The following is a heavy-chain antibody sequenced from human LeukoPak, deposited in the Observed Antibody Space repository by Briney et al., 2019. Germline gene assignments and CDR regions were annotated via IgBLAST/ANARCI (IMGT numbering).Heavy chain of an antibody. J-gene: IGHJ5*02. CDR2: IHYDGINK. CDR1: GFTFSSYG. V-gene: IGHV3-30*02. D-gene: IGHD3-3*01. Sequence: GGSLRLSCAASGFTFSSYGMQWVRQAPGKGLEWVAFIHYDGINKYYADSVKGRFIISRDNSKNTLYLQMNSLRPEDTAVYYCGFGDWFDPWGQGTLVTVSS. CDR3: GFGDWFDP.